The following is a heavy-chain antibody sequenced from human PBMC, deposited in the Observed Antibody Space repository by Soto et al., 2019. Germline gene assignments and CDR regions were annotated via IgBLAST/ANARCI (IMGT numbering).Heavy chain of an antibody. J-gene: IGHJ4*02. CDR1: ECTCIAYD. D-gene: IGHD4-17*01. CDR3: ARNTGDYEVN. Sequence: SMSHSSGAAECTCIAYDVHRVRQAPGKGLEWVSYISEAGGTIHYADSVKGRFTISRDNAKNSLYLQMNSLRAEDTAVYYWARNTGDYEVNWGQGNLVTV. CDR2: ISEAGGTI. V-gene: IGHV3-48*03.